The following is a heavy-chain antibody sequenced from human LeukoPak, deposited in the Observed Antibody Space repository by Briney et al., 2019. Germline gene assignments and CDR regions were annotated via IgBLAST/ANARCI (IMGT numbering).Heavy chain of an antibody. Sequence: ASVKVSCKASGYTFTSYDINWVRQATGQGCEWMGCMNHKSGNTGYAQKFQGRVTMTRNTSISTAYMELSSLRSEDTAVYYCARRRSSWLLYYYYMDVWGKGTTVTVSS. D-gene: IGHD6-13*01. V-gene: IGHV1-8*01. CDR1: GYTFTSYD. J-gene: IGHJ6*03. CDR2: MNHKSGNT. CDR3: ARRRSSWLLYYYYMDV.